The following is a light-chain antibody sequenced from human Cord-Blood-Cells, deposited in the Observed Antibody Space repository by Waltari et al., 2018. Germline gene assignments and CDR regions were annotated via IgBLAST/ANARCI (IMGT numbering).Light chain of an antibody. V-gene: IGKV3-20*01. CDR2: GAS. CDR3: QQYGSSPYT. J-gene: IGKJ2*01. Sequence: EIVLKQSPGTLSWSPGERATLSCRASQSVSSSYLARYQQKPGQAPRLLIYGASSRATGIPDRFSGSGSGTDFTLTISRLEPEDFAVYYCQQYGSSPYTFGQGTKLEIK. CDR1: QSVSSSY.